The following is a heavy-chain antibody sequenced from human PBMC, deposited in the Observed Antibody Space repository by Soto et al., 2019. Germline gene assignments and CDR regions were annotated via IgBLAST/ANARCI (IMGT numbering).Heavy chain of an antibody. J-gene: IGHJ4*02. Sequence: EVQLVESGGGLIQPGGSLRLSCAASGLTVSSNYMSWVCQAPGKGLEWVSLLDSGGSPYYAGSVKGRFTISRDSSKNTLYLQMNSLRADDTAVYYCARNRDPFDFWGQGTLVTVSS. V-gene: IGHV3-53*01. CDR3: ARNRDPFDF. CDR1: GLTVSSNY. CDR2: LDSGGSP.